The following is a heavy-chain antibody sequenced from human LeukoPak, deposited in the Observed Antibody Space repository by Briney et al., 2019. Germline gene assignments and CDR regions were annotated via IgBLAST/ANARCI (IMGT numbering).Heavy chain of an antibody. CDR2: IRYDGSNK. V-gene: IGHV3-30*02. J-gene: IGHJ5*02. CDR3: AKDAPAAILRGNWFDP. Sequence: PGGSLRLSCAASGFTFSSYGMHWVRQAPGKGLEWVAFIRYDGSNKYYADSVKGRFTISRDNSKNTLYLQMNSLRAEDTAVYYCAKDAPAAILRGNWFDPWGQGTLVTVSS. CDR1: GFTFSSYG. D-gene: IGHD2-2*01.